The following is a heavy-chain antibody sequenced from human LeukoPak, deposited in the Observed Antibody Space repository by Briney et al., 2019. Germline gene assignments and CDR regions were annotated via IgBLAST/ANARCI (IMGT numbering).Heavy chain of an antibody. D-gene: IGHD3-9*01. V-gene: IGHV3-15*01. CDR2: IKSKTDGETT. CDR3: TRDLMDYDVSTGLHHYYMDV. J-gene: IGHJ6*02. CDR1: GLTFSNAW. Sequence: ERSLRLSCAASGLTFSNAWMSWVRQAPGKGLEWIGRIKSKTDGETTDYAAPVRGRFTISRDDSKNTLYLQMNRLRVEDTAVYYCTRDLMDYDVSTGLHHYYMDVWGQGTTVTVSS.